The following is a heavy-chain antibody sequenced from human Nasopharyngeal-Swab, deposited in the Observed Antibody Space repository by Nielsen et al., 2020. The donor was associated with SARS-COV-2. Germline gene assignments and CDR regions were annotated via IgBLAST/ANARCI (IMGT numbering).Heavy chain of an antibody. J-gene: IGHJ4*02. D-gene: IGHD3-9*01. CDR1: AFTFSHYA. CDR2: ISGRGDNT. Sequence: GESLKISCAGSAFTFSHYAMSWVRQAPGKGLEWVSAISGRGDNTYYADSVKGRFTISRDNHKNTLYLQMNSLRAEDTAVYYCAKPHLRYYDWLLFDYWGQGTLVTVSS. CDR3: AKPHLRYYDWLLFDY. V-gene: IGHV3-23*01.